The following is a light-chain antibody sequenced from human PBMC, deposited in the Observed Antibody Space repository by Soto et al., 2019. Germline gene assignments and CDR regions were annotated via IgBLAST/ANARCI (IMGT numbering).Light chain of an antibody. CDR3: SSYTTISTLVI. CDR1: SSDIGGYDY. CDR2: DVT. J-gene: IGLJ2*01. Sequence: QSALTQPASVSGSPGQSITISCTGSSSDIGGYDYVSWYQQHPGKAPKLIIYDVTNRPSGVSNRFSGSKSGNTASLTISGLQAEDESDYYCSSYTTISTLVIFGGGTQLTVL. V-gene: IGLV2-14*01.